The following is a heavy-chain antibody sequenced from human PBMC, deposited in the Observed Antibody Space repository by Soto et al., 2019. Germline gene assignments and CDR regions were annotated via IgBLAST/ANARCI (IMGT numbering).Heavy chain of an antibody. D-gene: IGHD7-27*01. CDR2: INHSGST. CDR3: ARGWGRLFDY. CDR1: GGSFSGYY. V-gene: IGHV4-34*01. J-gene: IGHJ4*02. Sequence: QVQLQQWGAGLLKPSETLSLTCAVYGGSFSGYYWNWIRQPPGKGLEWSGEINHSGSTNYKPSLKSRVTISVDTSKNQFSLKLSSVTAADTAVYYCARGWGRLFDYRGQGTLVTVSS.